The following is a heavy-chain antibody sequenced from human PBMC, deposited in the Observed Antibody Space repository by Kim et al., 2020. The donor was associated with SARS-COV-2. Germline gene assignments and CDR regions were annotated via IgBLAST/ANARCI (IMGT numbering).Heavy chain of an antibody. CDR3: ARGGIAAAGTYNWFDP. V-gene: IGHV1-69*13. CDR2: IIPIFGTA. J-gene: IGHJ5*02. Sequence: SVKVSCKASGGTFSSYAISWVRQAPGQGLEWMGGIIPIFGTANYAQKFQGRVTITADESTSTAYMELSSLRSEDTAVYYCARGGIAAAGTYNWFDPWGQGTLVTVSS. D-gene: IGHD6-13*01. CDR1: GGTFSSYA.